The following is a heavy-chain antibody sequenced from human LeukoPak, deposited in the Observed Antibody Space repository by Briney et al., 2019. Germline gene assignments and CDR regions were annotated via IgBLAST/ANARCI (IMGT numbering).Heavy chain of an antibody. D-gene: IGHD4-23*01. CDR1: GFTFNMYW. Sequence: GGSLRLSCAASGFTFNMYWMTWVRQAPGKGLESVAYINKDGSDKYYVDSVKGRFTASRDNAKNSLYLQMNSLRAEDTAVYYCARDAGYGGNSDYWGQGTLVTVSS. CDR3: ARDAGYGGNSDY. V-gene: IGHV3-7*01. J-gene: IGHJ4*02. CDR2: INKDGSDK.